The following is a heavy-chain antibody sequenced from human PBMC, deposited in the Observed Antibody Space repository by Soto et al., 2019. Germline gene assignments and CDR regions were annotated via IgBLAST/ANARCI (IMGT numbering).Heavy chain of an antibody. CDR1: GGTFSSYA. J-gene: IGHJ6*02. D-gene: IGHD3-9*01. Sequence: SVKVSCKASGGTFSSYAISWVRQAPGQGLEWMGGIIPIFGTANYAQKFQGRVTITADESTSTAYMELSSLRSEDTAVYYCASPAPRDILTGYLYYYYGMDVWGQGTTVTVSS. V-gene: IGHV1-69*13. CDR3: ASPAPRDILTGYLYYYYGMDV. CDR2: IIPIFGTA.